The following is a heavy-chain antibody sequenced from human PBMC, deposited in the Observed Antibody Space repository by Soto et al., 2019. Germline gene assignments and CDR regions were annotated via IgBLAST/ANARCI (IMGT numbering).Heavy chain of an antibody. Sequence: GGSLRLSCAASGFTFSSYGMHWVRQAPGKGLEWVAVISYDGSNKYYADSVKGRFTISRDNSKNTLYLQMNSLRAEDTAVYYCAKVGGGGATTGYWGQGTLVTVS. J-gene: IGHJ4*02. CDR2: ISYDGSNK. V-gene: IGHV3-30*18. D-gene: IGHD1-26*01. CDR1: GFTFSSYG. CDR3: AKVGGGGATTGY.